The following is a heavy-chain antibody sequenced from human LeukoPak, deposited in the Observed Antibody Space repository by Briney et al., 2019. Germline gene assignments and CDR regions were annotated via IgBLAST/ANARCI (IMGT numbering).Heavy chain of an antibody. V-gene: IGHV1-2*02. CDR2: INPNSGGT. J-gene: IGHJ5*02. CDR3: ARDRLRFSPFDP. CDR1: GYTFTGYY. D-gene: IGHD5/OR15-5a*01. Sequence: GASVKVSCKASGYTFTGYYMHWVRQAPGQGLEWMGWINPNSGGTNYAQKFQGRVTMTRDTSISTAYMELSRLRSGDTAVYYCARDRLRFSPFDPWGQGTLVTVSS.